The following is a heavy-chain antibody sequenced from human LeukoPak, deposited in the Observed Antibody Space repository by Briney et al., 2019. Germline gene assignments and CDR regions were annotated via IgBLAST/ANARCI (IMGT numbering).Heavy chain of an antibody. CDR1: GGSINGYY. D-gene: IGHD3-10*01. CDR3: ARASTNTLWFGELFKRVSWFDP. J-gene: IGHJ5*02. CDR2: IYASGST. V-gene: IGHV4-4*07. Sequence: SETLSLTCTVSGGSINGYYWTWIRQPAGKGLEWIGRIYASGSTNYNPSLKSRVTMSVDTSKNHFSLKLSSVTAADTAVYYCARASTNTLWFGELFKRVSWFDPWGQGTLVTVSS.